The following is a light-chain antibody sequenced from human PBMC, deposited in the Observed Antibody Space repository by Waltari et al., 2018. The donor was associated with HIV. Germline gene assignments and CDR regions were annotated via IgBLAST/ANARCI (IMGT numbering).Light chain of an antibody. CDR1: SGSVARNY. V-gene: IGLV6-57*01. Sequence: NFMLTQPHSVSESPGNTLTIYCTRSSGSVARNYVPWYHQRPGSSPTTVIYEDNQRPSGVPDRFSGSIDSSSNSASLTISGLKTEDEADYYCQSYDSRNHVVFGGGTKLTVL. CDR2: EDN. CDR3: QSYDSRNHVV. J-gene: IGLJ2*01.